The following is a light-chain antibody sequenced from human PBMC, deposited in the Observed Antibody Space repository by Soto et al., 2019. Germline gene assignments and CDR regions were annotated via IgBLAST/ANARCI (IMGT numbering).Light chain of an antibody. CDR2: GAS. CDR1: QSVSSSY. J-gene: IGKJ1*01. V-gene: IGKV3-20*01. CDR3: QQYRT. Sequence: EIVLTQSPGTLSLSPGESATLSCRASQSVSSSYLAWYQQKPGQAPRLLISGASSSAPGIPDRFSGSGSGTDFTLTISRLEPEDFAVYYCQQYRTFGQGTKVEIK.